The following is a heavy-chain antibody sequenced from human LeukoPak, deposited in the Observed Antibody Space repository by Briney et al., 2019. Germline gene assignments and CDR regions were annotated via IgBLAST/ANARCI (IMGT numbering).Heavy chain of an antibody. CDR3: ARGGGLDV. Sequence: GGSLRLSCAASGFTFSSYWMNWASQAPGKGLEWVSSINHNGNVNYYVDSVKGRFTISRDNAKNSLYLQMSNLRAEDTAVYFCARGGGLDVWGQGATVTVSS. CDR2: INHNGNVN. CDR1: GFTFSSYW. J-gene: IGHJ6*02. D-gene: IGHD3-16*01. V-gene: IGHV3-7*03.